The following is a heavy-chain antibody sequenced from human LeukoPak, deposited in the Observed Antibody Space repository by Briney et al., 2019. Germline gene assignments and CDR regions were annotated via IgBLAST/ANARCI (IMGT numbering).Heavy chain of an antibody. V-gene: IGHV4-34*01. CDR3: ARGPMLSSGYYYVFQH. CDR2: INHSGST. D-gene: IGHD3-22*01. Sequence: PSETLSLTCAVYGGSFSGYYWSWIRQPPGKGLEWIGEINHSGSTNYNPSLKSRATISVDTSKNQFSLKLSSVTAADTAVYYCARGPMLSSGYYYVFQHWGQGTLVTVSS. J-gene: IGHJ1*01. CDR1: GGSFSGYY.